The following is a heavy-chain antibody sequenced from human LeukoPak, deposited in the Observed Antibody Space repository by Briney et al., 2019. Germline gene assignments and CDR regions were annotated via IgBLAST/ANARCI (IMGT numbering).Heavy chain of an antibody. Sequence: PTETLSLTCTVSGGSISSSSYYWGWIRQPPGTGLEWIGSIYYSGSTYYNPSLKSRVTISVDTSKNQFSLKLSSVTAADTAVYYCARQVSFYGSGRFGWNYYYYYMDVWGKGTTVTISS. D-gene: IGHD3-10*01. J-gene: IGHJ6*03. CDR2: IYYSGST. CDR1: GGSISSSSYY. CDR3: ARQVSFYGSGRFGWNYYYYYMDV. V-gene: IGHV4-39*01.